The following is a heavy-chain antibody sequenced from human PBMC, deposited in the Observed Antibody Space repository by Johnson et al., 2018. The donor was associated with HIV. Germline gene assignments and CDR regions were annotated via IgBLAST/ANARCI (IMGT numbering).Heavy chain of an antibody. CDR1: GFAVSNNY. D-gene: IGHD2-15*01. CDR2: IYSGGSP. V-gene: IGHV3-66*01. J-gene: IGHJ3*02. CDR3: AREVAWGAFDI. Sequence: VQLVESGGGVVQPGGSLRLSCAVSGFAVSNNYMSWVRQAPGKGLEWVSVIYSGGSPYYADSVKGRFTISRDNSKNTLYLQMNSLRAGDTAVYYCAREVAWGAFDIWGQGTMVTVSS.